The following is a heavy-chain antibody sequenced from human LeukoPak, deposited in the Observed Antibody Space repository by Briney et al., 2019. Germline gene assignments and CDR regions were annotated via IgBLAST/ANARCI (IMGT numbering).Heavy chain of an antibody. D-gene: IGHD2-2*01. CDR2: IYHSGST. V-gene: IGHV4-59*01. J-gene: IGHJ5*02. Sequence: PSETLSLTCTVSGGSISIYYWSWIRQPPGKGLEWIGYIYHSGSTNYNPSLKSRVTISVDTSKNQFSLKLSSVTAADTAVYYCARVFPSSGWFDPWGQGTLVTVSS. CDR3: ARVFPSSGWFDP. CDR1: GGSISIYY.